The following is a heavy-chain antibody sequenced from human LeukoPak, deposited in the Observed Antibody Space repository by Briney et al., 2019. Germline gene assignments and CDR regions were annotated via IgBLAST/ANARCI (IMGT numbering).Heavy chain of an antibody. CDR3: ASPTPDIVVVPAASQDYYYYGMDV. J-gene: IGHJ6*02. V-gene: IGHV1-69*13. CDR2: IIPIFGTA. D-gene: IGHD2-2*01. CDR1: GGTFSSYA. Sequence: ASVKVSCKASGGTFSSYAISWVRQAPGQGLEWMGGIIPIFGTANYAQKFQGRVTITADESTSTTYMELSSLRSEDTAVYYCASPTPDIVVVPAASQDYYYYGMDVWGQGTTVTVSS.